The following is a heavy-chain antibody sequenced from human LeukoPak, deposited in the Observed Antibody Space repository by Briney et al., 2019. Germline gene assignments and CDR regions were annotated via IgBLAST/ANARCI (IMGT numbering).Heavy chain of an antibody. V-gene: IGHV4-61*08. D-gene: IGHD6-6*01. CDR2: IYYSGST. Sequence: SETLSLTCAVSGGSISSGGYSWSWIRQPPGKGLEWIGYIYYSGSTNYNPSLKSRVTISVDTSKNQFSLKLSSVTAADTAVYYCAREGGPYSSSFNWFDPWGQGTLVTVSS. CDR1: GGSISSGGYS. CDR3: AREGGPYSSSFNWFDP. J-gene: IGHJ5*02.